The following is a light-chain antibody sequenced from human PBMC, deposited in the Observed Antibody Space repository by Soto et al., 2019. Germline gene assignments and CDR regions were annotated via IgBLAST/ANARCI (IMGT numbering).Light chain of an antibody. Sequence: DIQMTQSPSPVSASVGDRVTITCRASQSISSWLAWYQQKPGKAPKLLIYDASSLESGVPSRFSGSGSGTEFTLTISSLQPDDFATYYCQQYNSYSWTFGQGTKVDIK. CDR1: QSISSW. CDR2: DAS. CDR3: QQYNSYSWT. J-gene: IGKJ1*01. V-gene: IGKV1-5*01.